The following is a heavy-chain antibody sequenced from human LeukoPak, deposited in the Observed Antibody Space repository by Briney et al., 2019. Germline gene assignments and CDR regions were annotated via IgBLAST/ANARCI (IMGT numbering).Heavy chain of an antibody. CDR3: ARGGGHGDYGHDY. V-gene: IGHV3-48*03. Sequence: QPGGSLRLSCAASGFTFSSYEMNWVRQAPGKGLEWASYISSSGATIYYADSVRGRFTISRDNAKNSLYLQMNSLRAEDTAVYYCARGGGHGDYGHDYWGQGTLVTVSS. D-gene: IGHD4-17*01. CDR1: GFTFSSYE. CDR2: ISSSGATI. J-gene: IGHJ4*02.